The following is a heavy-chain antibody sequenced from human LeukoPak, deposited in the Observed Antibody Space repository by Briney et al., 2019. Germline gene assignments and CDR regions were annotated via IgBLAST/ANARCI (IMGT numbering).Heavy chain of an antibody. CDR1: GFTFSSYA. Sequence: QPGRSLRLSRAASGFTFSSYAMHWVRQAPGKGLEWVAVISYDGSNKYYEDSVKGRFTISRDNSKNTLYLQMNSLRAEDTAVYYCASGDLGDGYYYGMDVWGQGTTVTVSS. V-gene: IGHV3-30*04. CDR3: ASGDLGDGYYYGMDV. CDR2: ISYDGSNK. D-gene: IGHD4-17*01. J-gene: IGHJ6*02.